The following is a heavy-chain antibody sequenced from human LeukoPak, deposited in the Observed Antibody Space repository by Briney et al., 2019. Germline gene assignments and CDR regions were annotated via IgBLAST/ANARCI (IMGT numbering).Heavy chain of an antibody. Sequence: PGGSLRLSCAASGFTFSSYGMHWVRRAPGKGLEWVAFIRYDGSNKYYADSVKGRFTISRDNSKNTLYLQMNSLRAEDTAVYYCAKDRKGYCSSTSCLDYFDYWGQGTLVTVSS. V-gene: IGHV3-30*02. J-gene: IGHJ4*02. CDR2: IRYDGSNK. CDR1: GFTFSSYG. CDR3: AKDRKGYCSSTSCLDYFDY. D-gene: IGHD2-2*01.